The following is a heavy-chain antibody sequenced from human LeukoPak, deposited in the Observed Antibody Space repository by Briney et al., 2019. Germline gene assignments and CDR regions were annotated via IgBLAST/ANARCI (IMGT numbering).Heavy chain of an antibody. CDR2: IYYSGST. CDR3: ARAYFYYYYMDV. CDR1: GGSISSYY. J-gene: IGHJ6*03. V-gene: IGHV4-59*01. Sequence: SETLSLTCTVSGGSISSYYWSWIRQPPGKGLEWIGYIYYSGSTNYNPSLKSRVTISVDTSKNQFSLKLSSVTAADTAVYYCARAYFYYYYMDVWGKGTTVTVSS.